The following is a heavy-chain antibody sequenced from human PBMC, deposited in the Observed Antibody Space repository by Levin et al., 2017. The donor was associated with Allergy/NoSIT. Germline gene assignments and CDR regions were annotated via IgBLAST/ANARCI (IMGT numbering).Heavy chain of an antibody. D-gene: IGHD2-15*01. Sequence: SETLSLTCTVSGGSISSSNCYWGWIRQSPGKGLEWIGSIYCSGSTYYRPSLKGRVSISADTSKTQFSVKLTSVTAADTAVYYCAGGSGNAAFEVWGQGTTVTVAS. J-gene: IGHJ3*01. CDR1: GGSISSSNCY. V-gene: IGHV4-39*01. CDR2: IYCSGST. CDR3: AGGSGNAAFEV.